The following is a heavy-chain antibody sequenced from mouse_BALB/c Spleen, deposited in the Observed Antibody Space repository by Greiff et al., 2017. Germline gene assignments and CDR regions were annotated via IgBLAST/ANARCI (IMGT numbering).Heavy chain of an antibody. V-gene: IGHV3-2*02. J-gene: IGHJ3*01. Sequence: DVKLQESGPGLVKPSQSLSLTCTVTGYSITSDYAWNWIRQFPGNKLEWMGYISYSGSTSYNPSLKSRISITRDTSKNQFFLQLNSVTTEDTATYYCASRDYGSSPWFAYWGQGTLVTVS. D-gene: IGHD1-1*01. CDR1: GYSITSDYA. CDR3: ASRDYGSSPWFAY. CDR2: ISYSGST.